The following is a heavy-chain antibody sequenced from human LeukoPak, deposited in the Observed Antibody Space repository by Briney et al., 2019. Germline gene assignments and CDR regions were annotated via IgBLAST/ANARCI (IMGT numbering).Heavy chain of an antibody. CDR1: GFTFSSYG. CDR3: ALDHYGDYNWFDP. D-gene: IGHD4-17*01. CDR2: IRHDGSNI. V-gene: IGHV3-30*02. J-gene: IGHJ5*02. Sequence: QSGGSLRLSCVASGFTFSSYGMHWVRQVPGKGLEWVASIRHDGSNINYADSVKGRFTISRDNAKNTLYLQMNSLRAEDTAVYYCALDHYGDYNWFDPWGQGTLVTVSS.